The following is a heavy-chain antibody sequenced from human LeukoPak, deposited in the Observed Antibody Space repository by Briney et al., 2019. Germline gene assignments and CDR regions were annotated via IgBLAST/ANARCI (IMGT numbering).Heavy chain of an antibody. Sequence: PGGSLRLSCAASGFTFNNFAMNWVRQAPGKGLEWVSSVNFRGTISYYADSVKGRFTISRDNSKNTLFLQMDSLRAEDAAIYYCAKGERGIDYWGQGTLVTVSP. V-gene: IGHV3-23*01. CDR3: AKGERGIDY. D-gene: IGHD7-27*01. CDR1: GFTFNNFA. J-gene: IGHJ4*02. CDR2: VNFRGTIS.